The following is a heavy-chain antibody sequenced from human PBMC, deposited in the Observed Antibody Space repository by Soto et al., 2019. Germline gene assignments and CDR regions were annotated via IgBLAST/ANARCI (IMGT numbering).Heavy chain of an antibody. Sequence: QVHLVQSGAEVKKPGASVTVSCKTPGYTLTDYYMHWVRQAPGQGLEWMAWINPHTGDTGIAERFQGRVTMTRDTSTNTAHMGLTSLTSDDTAIYYCAREGGAAPGARREWYLDLWGRGSLVTVSS. CDR1: GYTLTDYY. CDR2: INPHTGDT. V-gene: IGHV1-2*02. CDR3: AREGGAAPGARREWYLDL. J-gene: IGHJ2*01. D-gene: IGHD6-25*01.